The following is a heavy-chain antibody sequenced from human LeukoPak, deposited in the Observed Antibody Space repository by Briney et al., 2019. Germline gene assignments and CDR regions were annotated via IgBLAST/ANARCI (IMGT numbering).Heavy chain of an antibody. CDR1: GYTFTSNY. V-gene: IGHV1-46*03. D-gene: IGHD3-3*01. Sequence: GASVKVSCKASGYTFTSNYMYWVRQAPGQGLEWMGIINPSGGTTRYARKFQGRVTMTRDTSTSTLYMELSSLRSEDTAVYYCTRGVGVTIFGVGGQAFDIWGQGTMVTVSS. J-gene: IGHJ3*02. CDR3: TRGVGVTIFGVGGQAFDI. CDR2: INPSGGTT.